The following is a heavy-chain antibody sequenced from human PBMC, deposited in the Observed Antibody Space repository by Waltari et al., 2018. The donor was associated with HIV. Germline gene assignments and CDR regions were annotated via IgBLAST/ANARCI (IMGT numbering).Heavy chain of an antibody. CDR1: GFTFSSYS. CDR2: ISSSSSTI. D-gene: IGHD1-26*01. Sequence: EVQLVESGGGLVQPGGSLRLSCAASGFTFSSYSMNWVRQAPGKGLEWVSYISSSSSTIYYADSVKGRFTISRDNAKNSLYLQMNSLRAEDTAVYYCARDSFVRESGSYTWYFDLWGRGTLVTVSS. CDR3: ARDSFVRESGSYTWYFDL. V-gene: IGHV3-48*04. J-gene: IGHJ2*01.